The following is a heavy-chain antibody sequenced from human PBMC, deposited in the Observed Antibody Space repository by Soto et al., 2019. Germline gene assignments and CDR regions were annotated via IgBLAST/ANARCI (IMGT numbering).Heavy chain of an antibody. CDR2: ISYDGSNK. J-gene: IGHJ2*01. Sequence: GGSLRLSCAASGFTFSSYGMHWVRQAPGKGLEWVAVISYDGSNKYYADSVKGRFTISRDNSKNTLYLQMNSLRAEDTAVYYCAKAPMIVVVISDWYFDLWGRGTLVTVSS. CDR1: GFTFSSYG. D-gene: IGHD3-22*01. V-gene: IGHV3-30*18. CDR3: AKAPMIVVVISDWYFDL.